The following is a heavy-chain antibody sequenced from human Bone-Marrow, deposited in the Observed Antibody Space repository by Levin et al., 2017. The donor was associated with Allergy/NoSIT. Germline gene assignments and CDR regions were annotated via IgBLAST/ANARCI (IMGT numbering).Heavy chain of an antibody. J-gene: IGHJ4*02. CDR2: ISWNSDSL. V-gene: IGHV3-9*01. CDR3: VKDISREWWRHASFDY. Sequence: GGSLRLSCAASGFTFDNYAMHWVRQTPGEGLEWVSGISWNSDSLDYADSVTGRFSIFRDNANNYLYLQMDSLKIEDTALYYCVKDISREWWRHASFDYWGQGALVTVSS. D-gene: IGHD2-21*02. CDR1: GFTFDNYA.